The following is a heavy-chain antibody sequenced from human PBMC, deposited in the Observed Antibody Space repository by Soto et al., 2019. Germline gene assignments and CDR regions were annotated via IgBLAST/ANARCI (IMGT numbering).Heavy chain of an antibody. J-gene: IGHJ4*02. CDR2: ICWDRSSK. Sequence: GGSLRLSCAASGVTFSSYGMHWVRQAPGKGLEWVAVICWDRSSKGYADSVKGRFTISRDNAKNSLYLQMNSLRAEDTALYYCAKDTSSGWYGWYYFDYWGQGTLVTVSS. D-gene: IGHD6-19*01. CDR1: GVTFSSYG. CDR3: AKDTSSGWYGWYYFDY. V-gene: IGHV3-30*18.